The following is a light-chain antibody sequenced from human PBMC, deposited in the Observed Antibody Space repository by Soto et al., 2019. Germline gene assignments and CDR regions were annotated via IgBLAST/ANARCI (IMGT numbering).Light chain of an antibody. V-gene: IGKV1-5*01. J-gene: IGKJ1*01. CDR2: DAS. Sequence: DIQMTQSPSTLSASVGDRVTITCRASQSISHFLAWYQQKPGKDPKLLIYDASNLGSGVPSRFSGSGSGTDFTLTISGLQPDDFTTYYCQQYTSYSRAFGQGTKVDLK. CDR3: QQYTSYSRA. CDR1: QSISHF.